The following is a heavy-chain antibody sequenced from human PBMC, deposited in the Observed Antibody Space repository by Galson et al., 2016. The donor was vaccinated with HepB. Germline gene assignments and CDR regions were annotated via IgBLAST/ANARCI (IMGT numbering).Heavy chain of an antibody. CDR1: GSTFSNYW. Sequence: SLRLSCAASGSTFSNYWMSWVRQAPGKGLEWVANIKNDGNQKYYVDSVKGRFTISRDNGKNSLYLQLGSLRAEDTAVYYCARGDCSSSTCYVIWFDPWGQGTLVTVSS. CDR3: ARGDCSSSTCYVIWFDP. V-gene: IGHV3-7*01. D-gene: IGHD2-2*01. CDR2: IKNDGNQK. J-gene: IGHJ5*02.